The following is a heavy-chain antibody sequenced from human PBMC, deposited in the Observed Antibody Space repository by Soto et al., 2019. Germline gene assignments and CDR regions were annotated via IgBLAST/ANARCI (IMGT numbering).Heavy chain of an antibody. CDR3: ARHEGLQSMSYFAY. J-gene: IGHJ4*01. CDR2: IDPSDSYI. Sequence: GESLKISCEASGYSFSNYWITWVRQMPGKGLEWIGKIDPSDSYIRYSPSFQGHVRISADRSIRTAYLQWDSLKASDTAIYYCARHEGLQSMSYFAYWGQEPWSPSPQ. D-gene: IGHD3-3*01. CDR1: GYSFSNYW. V-gene: IGHV5-10-1*01.